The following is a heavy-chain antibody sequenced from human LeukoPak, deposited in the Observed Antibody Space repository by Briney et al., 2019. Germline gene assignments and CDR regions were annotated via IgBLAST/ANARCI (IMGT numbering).Heavy chain of an antibody. CDR3: ARRSDFRNWFDP. CDR1: GCSFTTYW. CDR2: IYPRDSDI. Sequence: GGSLKISCKGSGCSFTTYWIAWVRQMPGKGLEWMGIIYPRDSDIRYSPPFQGQVTISADKSISTAYLQWNSLKASDTAMYYCARRSDFRNWFDPWGLGTLVTVSA. J-gene: IGHJ5*02. V-gene: IGHV5-51*01. D-gene: IGHD2-21*02.